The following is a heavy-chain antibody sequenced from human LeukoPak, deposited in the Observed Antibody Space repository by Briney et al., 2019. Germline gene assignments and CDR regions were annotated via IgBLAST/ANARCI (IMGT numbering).Heavy chain of an antibody. CDR1: GFTFSIYD. CDR3: AKVSGSSSWYPGVYYGMDV. J-gene: IGHJ6*02. Sequence: GGSLRLSCAASGFTFSIYDMSWVRQAPGKGLECVSAINRGVGSTYYADSVKGRFTVSRDNSKSTLYLQMDNLRADDTAVYYCAKVSGSSSWYPGVYYGMDVWGQGTTVTVSS. D-gene: IGHD6-13*01. CDR2: INRGVGST. V-gene: IGHV3-23*01.